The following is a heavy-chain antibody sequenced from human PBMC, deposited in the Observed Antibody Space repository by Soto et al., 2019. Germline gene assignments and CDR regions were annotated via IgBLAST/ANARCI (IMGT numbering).Heavy chain of an antibody. CDR3: ARGLKWAHDYSNYVESYYYYYGMNV. D-gene: IGHD4-4*01. Sequence: GGSLRLSCAASGFTFSSYGMHWVRQAPGKGLEWVAVIWYDGSNKYYADSVKGRFTISRDNSKNTLYLQMNSLRAEDTAVYYCARGLKWAHDYSNYVESYYYYYGMNVWGQGTTVTVSS. CDR2: IWYDGSNK. CDR1: GFTFSSYG. V-gene: IGHV3-33*01. J-gene: IGHJ6*02.